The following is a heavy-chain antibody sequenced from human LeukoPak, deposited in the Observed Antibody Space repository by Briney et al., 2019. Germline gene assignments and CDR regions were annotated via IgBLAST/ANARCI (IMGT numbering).Heavy chain of an antibody. CDR3: ARDGTGTDFDY. J-gene: IGHJ4*02. CDR2: INPNSGGT. CDR1: GYTFTGYD. V-gene: IGHV1-2*02. Sequence: GASVKVSCKASGYTFTGYDMHWVRQAPGQGLEWMGWINPNSGGTNYAQKFQGRVTMTRETSISTAYMELRRLRSDDTAVYYCARDGTGTDFDYWGQGTLLTVSS. D-gene: IGHD1-1*01.